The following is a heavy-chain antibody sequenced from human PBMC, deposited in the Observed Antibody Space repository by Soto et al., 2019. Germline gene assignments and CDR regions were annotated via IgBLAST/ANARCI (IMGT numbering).Heavy chain of an antibody. CDR2: INHSGST. D-gene: IGHD6-6*01. J-gene: IGHJ4*02. CDR3: ARGLGIRGSSSTPFDY. V-gene: IGHV4-34*01. Sequence: PSETLSLTCAAYGGSFSGYYWSWIRQPPGKGLEWIGEINHSGSTNYNPSLKSRVTISVDTSKNQFSLKLSSVTAADTAVYYCARGLGIRGSSSTPFDYWGQGTLVTVSS. CDR1: GGSFSGYY.